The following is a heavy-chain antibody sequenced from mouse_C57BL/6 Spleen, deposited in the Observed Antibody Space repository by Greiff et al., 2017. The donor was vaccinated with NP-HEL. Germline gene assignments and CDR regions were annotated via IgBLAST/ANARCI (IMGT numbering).Heavy chain of an antibody. Sequence: QVQLQQPGAELVKPGASVKLSCKASGYTFTSYWMHWVKQRPGPGLEWIGMIHPNSGSTNYNEKFKSKATLTVDKSSSTAYMQLSSLTSEDSAVYYCARRAYYYAMDYWGQGTSVTVSS. J-gene: IGHJ4*01. V-gene: IGHV1-64*01. CDR1: GYTFTSYW. CDR2: IHPNSGST. CDR3: ARRAYYYAMDY. D-gene: IGHD3-3*01.